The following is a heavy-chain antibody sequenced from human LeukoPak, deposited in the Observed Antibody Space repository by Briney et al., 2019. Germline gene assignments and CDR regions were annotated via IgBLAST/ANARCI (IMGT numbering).Heavy chain of an antibody. J-gene: IGHJ3*02. Sequence: GGSLRLSCAASGFTFSSYGMHWVRQAPGKGLEWVAVISYDGSNKYYADSVKGRFTISRDNAKNTLYLQMNSLRAEDTAVYYCARGHYDFWSGYFDAFDIWGQGTMVTVSS. CDR2: ISYDGSNK. V-gene: IGHV3-30*03. CDR3: ARGHYDFWSGYFDAFDI. D-gene: IGHD3-3*01. CDR1: GFTFSSYG.